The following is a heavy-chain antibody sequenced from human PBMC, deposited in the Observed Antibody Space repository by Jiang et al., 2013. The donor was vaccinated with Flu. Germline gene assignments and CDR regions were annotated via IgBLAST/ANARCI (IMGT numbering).Heavy chain of an antibody. V-gene: IGHV3-23*01. Sequence: SAISGSGGSTYYADSVKGRFTISRDNSKNTLYLQMNSLRAEDTAVYYCAKYPVGAAAGFDYWGQGTLVTVSS. D-gene: IGHD6-13*01. CDR3: AKYPVGAAAGFDY. CDR2: ISGSGGST. J-gene: IGHJ4*02.